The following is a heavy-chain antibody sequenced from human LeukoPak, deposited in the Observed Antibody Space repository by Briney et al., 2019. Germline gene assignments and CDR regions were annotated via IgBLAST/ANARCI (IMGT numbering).Heavy chain of an antibody. J-gene: IGHJ4*02. CDR3: AKAGGRGSGSYWWSFDY. Sequence: GSLRLSCVASGFTFSGYAMSWVRQAPGKGLEWVSTISGSGGSTYYADSVKGRFTISRDTSKNAVYLQMNSLGAEDTAVYYCAKAGGRGSGSYWWSFDYWGQGTLVTVSS. CDR2: ISGSGGST. D-gene: IGHD3-10*01. CDR1: GFTFSGYA. V-gene: IGHV3-23*01.